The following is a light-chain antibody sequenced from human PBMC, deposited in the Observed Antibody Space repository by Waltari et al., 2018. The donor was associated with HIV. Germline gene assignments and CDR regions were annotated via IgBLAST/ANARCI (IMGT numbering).Light chain of an antibody. Sequence: EIVLTQSPATLSLSPGERATLSCRASQSVSWLAWYQQKPGQAPRPLIYHASNRAAGIPARFSGSGSGTDFTLTISSLEPEDFAVYYCQRRGNWPITFGQGTRLEIK. J-gene: IGKJ5*01. V-gene: IGKV3-11*01. CDR1: QSVSW. CDR2: HAS. CDR3: QRRGNWPIT.